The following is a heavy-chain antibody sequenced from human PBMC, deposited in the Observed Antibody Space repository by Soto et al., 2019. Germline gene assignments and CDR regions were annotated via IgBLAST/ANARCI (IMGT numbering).Heavy chain of an antibody. CDR1: GGSISSSSYY. CDR3: ARDILAAAGTSN. D-gene: IGHD6-13*01. CDR2: IYYSGST. Sequence: SETLSLTCTVSGGSISSSSYYWGWIRQPPGKGLEWIGSIYYSGSTYYNPSLKSRVTISVDTSKNQFSLKLSSVTAADTAVYYCARDILAAAGTSNWGQGTLVTVSS. J-gene: IGHJ4*02. V-gene: IGHV4-39*07.